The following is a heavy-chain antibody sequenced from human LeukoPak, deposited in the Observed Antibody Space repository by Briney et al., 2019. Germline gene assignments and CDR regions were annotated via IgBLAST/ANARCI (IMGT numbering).Heavy chain of an antibody. CDR1: GYSISIGYY. CDR2: IYYSWDT. D-gene: IGHD3-22*01. CDR3: ATTSYYYDSPDY. J-gene: IGHJ4*02. Sequence: SETLSLTCTVSGYSISIGYYWAWIRQPPGKGLEWIGSIYYSWDTYYNPSLKSRVTISVDTSKNQFSLKLSSVTAADTAVYYCATTSYYYDSPDYWGQGTLVTVSS. V-gene: IGHV4-38-2*02.